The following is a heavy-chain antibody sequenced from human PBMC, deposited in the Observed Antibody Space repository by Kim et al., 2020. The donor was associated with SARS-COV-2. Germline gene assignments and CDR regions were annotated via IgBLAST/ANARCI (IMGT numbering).Heavy chain of an antibody. D-gene: IGHD3-16*01. CDR3: ARSAGPYDYYFDY. CDR2: ISPGDSDI. Sequence: GESLKISCKGSGYNFPNYWIGWVRQMPGKGLEWMGIISPGDSDIRYSPSFQGQVTISADHSTITTYLPWSRLKASDTAIYYCARSAGPYDYYFDYWGQGTLVTVSS. V-gene: IGHV5-51*01. CDR1: GYNFPNYW. J-gene: IGHJ4*02.